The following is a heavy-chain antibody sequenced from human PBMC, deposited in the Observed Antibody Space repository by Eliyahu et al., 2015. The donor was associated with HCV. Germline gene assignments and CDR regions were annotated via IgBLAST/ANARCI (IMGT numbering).Heavy chain of an antibody. J-gene: IGHJ4*02. Sequence: QVQLQQWGAGLLKPSETLSLTCAVYGGSFSGYYWSWIRQPPGKGLEWIGEINHSGSTNYNPSLKSRVTISVDTSKNQFSLKLSSVTAADTAVYYCARGRRYYDSSGYPLYFDYWGQGTLVTVSS. CDR1: GGSFSGYY. CDR2: INHSGST. V-gene: IGHV4-34*01. CDR3: ARGRRYYDSSGYPLYFDY. D-gene: IGHD3-22*01.